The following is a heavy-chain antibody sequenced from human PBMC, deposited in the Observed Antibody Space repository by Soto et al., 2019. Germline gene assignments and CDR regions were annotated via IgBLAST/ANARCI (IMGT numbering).Heavy chain of an antibody. CDR2: IYSSGST. CDR3: ARDVTLQGFDY. Sequence: PGGSLRLSCAASGFTVSSNYMTWVRQAPGKGLEWVSVIYSSGSTSYADSVKGRFAISRDNSENTLYLQMSSLRAEDTAVYYCARDVTLQGFDYWGQGTLVTVSS. CDR1: GFTVSSNY. J-gene: IGHJ4*02. V-gene: IGHV3-66*01. D-gene: IGHD4-4*01.